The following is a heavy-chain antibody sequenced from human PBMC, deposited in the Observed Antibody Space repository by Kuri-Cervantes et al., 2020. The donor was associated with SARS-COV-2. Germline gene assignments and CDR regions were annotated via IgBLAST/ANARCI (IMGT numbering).Heavy chain of an antibody. CDR3: ARDPQRYFDWLLSYYYYGMDV. D-gene: IGHD3-9*01. J-gene: IGHJ6*02. V-gene: IGHV3-30-3*01. CDR2: ISYDGSNK. CDR1: GFTFRSYA. Sequence: GSLKISFPAPGFTFRSYAMHWVRQAPGKGLEWMAVISYDGSNKYYADSVKGRFTISRDNSKNTLYLQMNSLRAEDTAVYYCARDPQRYFDWLLSYYYYGMDVWGQGTTVTVSS.